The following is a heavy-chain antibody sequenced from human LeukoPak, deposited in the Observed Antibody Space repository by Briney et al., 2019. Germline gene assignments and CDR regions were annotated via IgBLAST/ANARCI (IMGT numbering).Heavy chain of an antibody. V-gene: IGHV3-30*18. Sequence: GGSLRLSCAASGFTFSSYGMHWVRQAPGKGLEWVAVISYDGSNKYYADSVKGRFTISRDNSKNTLYLQMNSLRAEDTAVCYCAKDSREHSSGWYWSDYFDYWGQGTLVTVSS. CDR3: AKDSREHSSGWYWSDYFDY. D-gene: IGHD6-19*01. CDR2: ISYDGSNK. CDR1: GFTFSSYG. J-gene: IGHJ4*02.